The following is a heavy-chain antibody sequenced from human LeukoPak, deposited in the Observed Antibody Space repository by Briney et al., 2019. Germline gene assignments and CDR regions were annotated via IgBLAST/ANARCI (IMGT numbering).Heavy chain of an antibody. Sequence: PSETLSLTCTVSGGSISSSSYYWGWIRQPPGKGLEWIGSISYSGSTYYNPSLKSRVTISVDTSKNQFSLKLSSVTAADTAVYYCAGWLRQGAGIQNNWFDPWGQGTLVTVSS. D-gene: IGHD6-19*01. CDR3: AGWLRQGAGIQNNWFDP. V-gene: IGHV4-39*07. J-gene: IGHJ5*02. CDR1: GGSISSSSYY. CDR2: ISYSGST.